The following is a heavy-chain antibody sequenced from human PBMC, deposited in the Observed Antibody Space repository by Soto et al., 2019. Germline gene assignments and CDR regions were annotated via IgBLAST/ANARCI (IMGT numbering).Heavy chain of an antibody. J-gene: IGHJ4*02. D-gene: IGHD3-22*01. CDR2: INPSGGST. V-gene: IGHV1-46*03. Sequence: ASVNVSCKVSGYTLPELSMHWVRQAPGQGLEWMGIINPSGGSTSYAQKFQGRVTMTRDTSTSTVYMELSSLRSEDTAVYYCARGYYDSSGYYNTPFDYWGQGTLVTVSS. CDR1: GYTLPELS. CDR3: ARGYYDSSGYYNTPFDY.